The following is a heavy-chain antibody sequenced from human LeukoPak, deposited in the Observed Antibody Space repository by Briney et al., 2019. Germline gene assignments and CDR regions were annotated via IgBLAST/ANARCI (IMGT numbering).Heavy chain of an antibody. V-gene: IGHV3-30*18. CDR3: AKGPRIAVAGTLDY. Sequence: GGSLRLSCVASGFTFSSYGMHWVRQAPGKGLEWVAVISYDGSNKYYADSVKGRFTISRDNSKNTLYLQMNSLRAEDTAVYYCAKGPRIAVAGTLDYWGQGTLVTVSS. CDR1: GFTFSSYG. D-gene: IGHD6-19*01. CDR2: ISYDGSNK. J-gene: IGHJ4*02.